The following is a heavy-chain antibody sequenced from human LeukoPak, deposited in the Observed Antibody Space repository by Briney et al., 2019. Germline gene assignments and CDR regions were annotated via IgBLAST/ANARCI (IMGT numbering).Heavy chain of an antibody. V-gene: IGHV5-51*01. CDR1: GYSFTSYW. Sequence: GESLKIFCKGSGYSFTSYWIGWVRHMPGKGLEWMGIIYPGDSDTRYSPSFQGQVTISADKSISTAYLQWSSLKASDTAMYYCARANRYSSSWYPFDYWGQGTLVTVSS. CDR2: IYPGDSDT. D-gene: IGHD6-13*01. J-gene: IGHJ4*02. CDR3: ARANRYSSSWYPFDY.